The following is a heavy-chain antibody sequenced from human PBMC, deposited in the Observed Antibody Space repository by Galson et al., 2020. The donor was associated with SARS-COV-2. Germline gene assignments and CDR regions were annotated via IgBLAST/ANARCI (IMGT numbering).Heavy chain of an antibody. CDR1: GFTFSSYG. Sequence: SLRLSCAASGFTFSSYGMHWVRQAPGKGLEWVAVISYDGSNKYYADSVKGRFTISRDNSKNTLYLQMNSLRAEDTAVYYCAKDGVEEYQLLFYYYYYYMDVWGKGTTVTVSS. D-gene: IGHD2-2*01. V-gene: IGHV3-30*18. CDR2: ISYDGSNK. J-gene: IGHJ6*03. CDR3: AKDGVEEYQLLFYYYYYYMDV.